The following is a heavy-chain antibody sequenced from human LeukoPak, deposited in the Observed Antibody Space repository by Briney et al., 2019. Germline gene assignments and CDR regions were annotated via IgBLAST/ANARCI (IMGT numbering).Heavy chain of an antibody. CDR3: ARVYCTNGVCYNSRGWFDP. J-gene: IGHJ5*02. CDR2: IYYSGST. CDR1: GDSISSYY. Sequence: KSSETLSLTCTVSGDSISSYYWSWIRQPPGKGLEWIGYIYYSGSTNYNPSLKSRVTISVDTSKNQFSLKLSSVTAADTAVYYCARVYCTNGVCYNSRGWFDPWGKGTLVTVSS. V-gene: IGHV4-59*01. D-gene: IGHD2-8*01.